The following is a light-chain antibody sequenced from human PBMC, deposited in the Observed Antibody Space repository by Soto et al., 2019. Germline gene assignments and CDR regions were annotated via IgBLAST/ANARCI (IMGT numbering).Light chain of an antibody. CDR3: QSYDSSVSKVV. Sequence: QSVLTQPPSVSGAPGQRVTISCTGSSSNIGAGYDVHWYQQLPGTAPKLLIYGNSNRPSGVPDRFSGSKSGTSASLAITGLKAEDEADYYCQSYDSSVSKVVFGGGTKLTV. J-gene: IGLJ2*01. CDR2: GNS. CDR1: SSNIGAGYD. V-gene: IGLV1-40*01.